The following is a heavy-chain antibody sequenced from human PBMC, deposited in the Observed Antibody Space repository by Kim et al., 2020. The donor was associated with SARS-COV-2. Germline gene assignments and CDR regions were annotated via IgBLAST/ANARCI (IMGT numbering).Heavy chain of an antibody. CDR3: TRLSLGAGMIFHKEHREGRQGFDV. Sequence: GESLKISCQGSGYNFRDFWIVWVRQMPGKGLEVMGTIYPGDSDTRYTPSFRGQVTISADNSISTAYLHWSSLKASDSAIYYCTRLSLGAGMIFHKEHREGRQGFDVWGQGTTVTVSS. CDR2: IYPGDSDT. D-gene: IGHD3-16*01. CDR1: GYNFRDFW. V-gene: IGHV5-51*01. J-gene: IGHJ6*02.